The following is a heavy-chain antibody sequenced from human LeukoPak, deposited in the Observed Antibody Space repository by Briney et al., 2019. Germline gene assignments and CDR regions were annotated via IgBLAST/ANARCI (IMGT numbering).Heavy chain of an antibody. CDR2: IYPDVSDT. V-gene: IGHV5-51*01. CDR1: GYSFSSYS. D-gene: IGHD3-3*01. CDR3: ARQYYDFWSGYPRQTYYFDY. J-gene: IGHJ4*02. Sequence: GESLQISCKGLGYSFSSYSIGWVRQMPGKGLEWMGIIYPDVSDTRYSPSFQGQVTISADKSFSTAYLQWSSLKASDTAMYYCARQYYDFWSGYPRQTYYFDYWGQGTLVTVSS.